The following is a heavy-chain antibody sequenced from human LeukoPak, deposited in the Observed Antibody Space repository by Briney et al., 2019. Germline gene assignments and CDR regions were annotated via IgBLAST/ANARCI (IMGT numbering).Heavy chain of an antibody. CDR2: VSPSGGRT. V-gene: IGHV3-23*01. Sequence: PGGSLRLSCGASGFTFSSYAMSWVRQSPGRGLEWVAGVSPSGGRTLYADSVEGRFTISRDNSNDIVYLQLSSLRAADSALYYCAKVRGVYCSSPACYYYDSWGQGTPVTVSS. D-gene: IGHD2-2*01. CDR1: GFTFSSYA. CDR3: AKVRGVYCSSPACYYYDS. J-gene: IGHJ4*02.